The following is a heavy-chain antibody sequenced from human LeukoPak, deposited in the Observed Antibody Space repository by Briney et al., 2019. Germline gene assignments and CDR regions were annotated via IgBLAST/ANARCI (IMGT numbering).Heavy chain of an antibody. V-gene: IGHV3-30*03. CDR1: GFTFSSYG. Sequence: GGSLRLSCAASGFTFSSYGMHWVRQAPGKGLEWVAVISYDGSNKYYADSVKGRFTISRDNSKNTLYLQMNSLRAEDTAVYYCAREPMTTVTTSDYWGQGTLVTVSS. CDR2: ISYDGSNK. CDR3: AREPMTTVTTSDY. J-gene: IGHJ4*02. D-gene: IGHD4-17*01.